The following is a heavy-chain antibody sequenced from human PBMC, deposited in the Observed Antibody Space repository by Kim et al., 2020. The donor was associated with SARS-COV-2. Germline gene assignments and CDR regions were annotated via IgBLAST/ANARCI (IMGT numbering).Heavy chain of an antibody. Sequence: EDSVKGRLTVARDNAKNTLYLQINNLRADDTALYYCTREVGGSSDLNFDCWGQGTLVTVSS. J-gene: IGHJ4*02. V-gene: IGHV3-21*01. D-gene: IGHD5-12*01. CDR3: TREVGGSSDLNFDC.